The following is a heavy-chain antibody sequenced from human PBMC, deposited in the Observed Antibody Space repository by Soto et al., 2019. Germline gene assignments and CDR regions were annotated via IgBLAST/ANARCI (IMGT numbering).Heavy chain of an antibody. D-gene: IGHD6-13*01. Sequence: QVQLVESGGGVVQPGRSLRLSCAASGFTFSDYVMHWARQAPGKGLEWVAYISHDGSNKWYADSVKGRFTISRDDSKNPLYFEINSLSPEDTAVYYCVKDRSGSWAFDYWGQGTLVTVSS. CDR1: GFTFSDYV. CDR3: VKDRSGSWAFDY. J-gene: IGHJ4*02. V-gene: IGHV3-30*18. CDR2: ISHDGSNK.